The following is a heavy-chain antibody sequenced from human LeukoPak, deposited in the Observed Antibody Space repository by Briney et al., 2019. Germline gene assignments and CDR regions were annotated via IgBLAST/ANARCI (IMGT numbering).Heavy chain of an antibody. D-gene: IGHD5-24*01. Sequence: PSETLSLTCTVSGGSISSGGYYWSWIRLHPGKGLEWIGYIYYSGSTYYNPSLKSRVTISVDTSKNQFSLKLGSVTAADTAVYYCARELGRDGHNGIDYWGQGTLVTVSS. CDR3: ARELGRDGHNGIDY. J-gene: IGHJ4*02. CDR2: IYYSGST. V-gene: IGHV4-31*03. CDR1: GGSISSGGYY.